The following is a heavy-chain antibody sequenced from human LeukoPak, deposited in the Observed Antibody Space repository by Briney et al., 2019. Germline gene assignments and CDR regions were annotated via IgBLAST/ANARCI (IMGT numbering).Heavy chain of an antibody. CDR3: ARAYGSGSYYIDY. J-gene: IGHJ4*02. V-gene: IGHV3-30-3*01. CDR1: GFTFSSCA. CDR2: ISYDGSNK. Sequence: GGSLRLSCAASGFTFSSCAMHWVRQAPGKGLEWVAVISYDGSNKYYADSVKGRFTISRDNSKNTLYLQMNSLRAEDTAVYYCARAYGSGSYYIDYWGQGTLVTVSS. D-gene: IGHD3-10*01.